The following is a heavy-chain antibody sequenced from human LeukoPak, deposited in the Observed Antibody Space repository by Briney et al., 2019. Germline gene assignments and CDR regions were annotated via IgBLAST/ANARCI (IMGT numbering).Heavy chain of an antibody. CDR3: ARDLGTGWFDS. V-gene: IGHV3-21*01. D-gene: IGHD7-27*01. CDR2: ISSSSSYI. Sequence: GGSLRLSCAASGFTFSSYSMNWVRQAPGKGLEWVSSISSSSSYIYYADSVKGRFTISRDNAKNSLYLQMNTLRPEDTAVYYCARDLGTGWFDSWGQGTLVTVSS. CDR1: GFTFSSYS. J-gene: IGHJ5*01.